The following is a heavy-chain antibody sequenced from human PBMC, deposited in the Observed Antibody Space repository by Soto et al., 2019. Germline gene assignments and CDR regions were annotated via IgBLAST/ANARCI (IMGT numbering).Heavy chain of an antibody. Sequence: GGSLRLSCAASGFTFDDYAMHWVRQAPGKGLEWVSGISWNSGSIGYADSVKGRFTISRDNAKNSLYLQMNSLRAEDTALYYCATDGMTTVTTEVLWYFDLWGRGTLVTVSS. D-gene: IGHD4-17*01. CDR1: GFTFDDYA. J-gene: IGHJ2*01. CDR2: ISWNSGSI. CDR3: ATDGMTTVTTEVLWYFDL. V-gene: IGHV3-9*01.